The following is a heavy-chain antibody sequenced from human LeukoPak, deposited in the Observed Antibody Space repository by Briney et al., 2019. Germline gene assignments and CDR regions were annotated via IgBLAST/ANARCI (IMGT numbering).Heavy chain of an antibody. Sequence: SETLSLTCTVSGGSISSYYWSWIRQPPGKGLEWIGYIYYSGSTNYNPSLKSRVTISVDTSKNQFSLKLSSVTAADTAVYYCARTDLTGFDYWSQGTLVTVSS. D-gene: IGHD4/OR15-4a*01. CDR2: IYYSGST. CDR1: GGSISSYY. J-gene: IGHJ4*02. CDR3: ARTDLTGFDY. V-gene: IGHV4-59*01.